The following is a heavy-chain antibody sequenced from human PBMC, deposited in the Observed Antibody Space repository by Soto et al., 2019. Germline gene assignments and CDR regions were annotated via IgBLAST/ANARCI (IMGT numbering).Heavy chain of an antibody. D-gene: IGHD2-8*01. Sequence: ASVKVSCKASGYTFSRYTMHWVRQAPGQRLEWMGWINAGNGNTEYSQKFQGRVTITRDTSASTAYMELSSLRSEDTAVYYCARGYASHYWGQGTLVTVSS. CDR3: ARGYASHY. J-gene: IGHJ4*02. CDR2: INAGNGNT. CDR1: GYTFSRYT. V-gene: IGHV1-3*01.